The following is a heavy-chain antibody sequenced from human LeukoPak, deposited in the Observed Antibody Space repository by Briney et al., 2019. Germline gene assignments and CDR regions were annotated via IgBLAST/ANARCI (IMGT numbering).Heavy chain of an antibody. CDR1: GFIFSSYS. J-gene: IGHJ4*02. V-gene: IGHV3-48*01. CDR3: TRVHGGYPFDY. D-gene: IGHD2-15*01. CDR2: ISSSSSTI. Sequence: PGGSLRLSCAASGFIFSSYSMNWVRQAPGKGLEWVSYISSSSSTIYYADSVKGRFTISRDNARNSLNLQMNSLRAEDTAVYYCTRVHGGYPFDYWGQGTLVTVSS.